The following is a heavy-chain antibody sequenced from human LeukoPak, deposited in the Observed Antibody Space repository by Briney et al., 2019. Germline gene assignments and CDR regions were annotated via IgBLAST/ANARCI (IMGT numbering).Heavy chain of an antibody. D-gene: IGHD1-26*01. Sequence: TGGSLGLSCAASGFTVGSSYMGWVRQAPGKGLEWVSVIYSGGSTYYADSMKGRFTLSRDNSKNTLYLQMNSLRAEDTAVYYCARLSGSYYEADYWGQGTLVTVSS. CDR1: GFTVGSSY. V-gene: IGHV3-53*01. CDR3: ARLSGSYYEADY. J-gene: IGHJ4*02. CDR2: IYSGGST.